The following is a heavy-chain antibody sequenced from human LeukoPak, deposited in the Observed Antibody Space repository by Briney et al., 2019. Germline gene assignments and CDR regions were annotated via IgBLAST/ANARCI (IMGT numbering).Heavy chain of an antibody. J-gene: IGHJ4*02. CDR1: GVSISSHY. V-gene: IGHV3-15*01. CDR3: TGPPD. CDR2: IKGKNAGGTT. Sequence: ETLSLTCTVSGVSISSHYWSWIRQPPGKGLEWVGRIKGKNAGGTTDYVASVKGRFTISRDESKNTLYLQMNSLKIEDTGVYYCTGPPDWGQGTMVTVSS.